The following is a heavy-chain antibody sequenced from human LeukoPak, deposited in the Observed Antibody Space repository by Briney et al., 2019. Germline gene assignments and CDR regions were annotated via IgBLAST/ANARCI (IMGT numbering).Heavy chain of an antibody. CDR1: GGSISSYY. CDR3: ARVVGNSYGYYYYYGMDV. V-gene: IGHV4-59*01. CDR2: IYYSGST. Sequence: SATLSLTCTVSGGSISSYYWSWIRQPPGKGLEWIGYIYYSGSTNYNPSLKSRVTISVDTSKNQFSLKLSSVTAADTAVYYCARVVGNSYGYYYYYGMDVWGQGTTVTVSS. J-gene: IGHJ6*02. D-gene: IGHD5-18*01.